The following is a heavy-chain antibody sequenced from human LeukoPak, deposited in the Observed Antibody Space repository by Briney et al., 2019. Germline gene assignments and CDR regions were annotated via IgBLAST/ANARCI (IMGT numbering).Heavy chain of an antibody. J-gene: IGHJ4*02. CDR3: ARGGENFFDY. V-gene: IGHV3-33*01. D-gene: IGHD3-10*01. Sequence: PGGSLRLSCAASGFTFSRFGMHWVRQAPGQGPEWVAVIWFDGSKEYYADSVKGRFNISRDNSKNTLYLQLDSLRAGDTAVYYCARGGENFFDYWGQGTLVTVSS. CDR1: GFTFSRFG. CDR2: IWFDGSKE.